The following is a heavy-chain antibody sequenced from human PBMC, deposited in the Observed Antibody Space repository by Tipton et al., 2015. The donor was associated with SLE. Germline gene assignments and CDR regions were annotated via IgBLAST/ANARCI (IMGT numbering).Heavy chain of an antibody. CDR3: ARGEEEHLGYYYYYMDV. J-gene: IGHJ6*03. D-gene: IGHD7-27*01. CDR1: GFTFSSYS. Sequence: SLRLSCAASGFTFSSYSMNWVRQAPGKGLEWVSSISSSSSYIYYADSVKGRFTISRDNAKNSLYLQMNSLRAEDTAMYYCARGEEEHLGYYYYYMDVWGKGTTVTVSS. CDR2: ISSSSSYI. V-gene: IGHV3-21*01.